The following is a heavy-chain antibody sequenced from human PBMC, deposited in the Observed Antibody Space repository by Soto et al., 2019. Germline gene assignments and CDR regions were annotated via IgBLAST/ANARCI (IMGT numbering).Heavy chain of an antibody. J-gene: IGHJ4*02. Sequence: SETLSLTCTVSGASISAYAWSWIRQPAGKGLEWIGRLYSSGNTNYNPSFKSRLTMSADTSKNQFSLKLSSVTAADTAVYYCARGPYSSGWYVVDYWGQGTLVTV. V-gene: IGHV4-4*07. D-gene: IGHD6-19*01. CDR3: ARGPYSSGWYVVDY. CDR2: LYSSGNT. CDR1: GASISAYA.